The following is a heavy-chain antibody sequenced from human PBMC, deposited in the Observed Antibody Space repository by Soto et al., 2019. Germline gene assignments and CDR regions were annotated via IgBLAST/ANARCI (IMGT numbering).Heavy chain of an antibody. D-gene: IGHD1-7*01. J-gene: IGHJ6*03. CDR3: ARVLYNWNYGGDYMDV. V-gene: IGHV3-74*01. CDR1: GFTFSSYW. Sequence: GGSLRLSCAASGFTFSSYWMHWVRQAPGKGLVWVSRINSDGSSTSYADSVKGRFTISRDNAKNTLYLQMNSLRAEDTAVYYCARVLYNWNYGGDYMDVWGKGTTVTVSS. CDR2: INSDGSST.